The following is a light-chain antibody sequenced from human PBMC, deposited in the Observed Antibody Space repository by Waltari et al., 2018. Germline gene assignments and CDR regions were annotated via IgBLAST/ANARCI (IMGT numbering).Light chain of an antibody. CDR2: MAS. J-gene: IGKJ2*01. CDR3: QQYSSFST. Sequence: DIQMTQSPSTLSASVGDRVTISCRASQSVGTWLAWYQQKPGKAPKLLIYMASSLESGVPSRFSGSGSGREFTLTISSLQSDDFATYSCQQYSSFSTFGQGTKVDI. CDR1: QSVGTW. V-gene: IGKV1-5*03.